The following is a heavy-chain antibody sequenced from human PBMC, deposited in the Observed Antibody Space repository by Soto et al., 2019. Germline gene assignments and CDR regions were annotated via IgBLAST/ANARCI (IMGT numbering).Heavy chain of an antibody. D-gene: IGHD3-3*01. CDR3: AKSRAYYDFWSGYYIPYFDY. CDR2: ISGSGGST. Sequence: GGSLSLSCAASGFTFSSYAMSWVRPAPGKGLECVSAISGSGGSTYYADSVKGRFTISRDNSKNTLYLQMNSLRAEDTAVYYCAKSRAYYDFWSGYYIPYFDYWGQGTLVTVSS. CDR1: GFTFSSYA. V-gene: IGHV3-23*01. J-gene: IGHJ4*02.